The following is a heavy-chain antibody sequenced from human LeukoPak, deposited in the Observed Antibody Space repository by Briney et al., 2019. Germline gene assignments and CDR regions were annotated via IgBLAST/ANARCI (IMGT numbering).Heavy chain of an antibody. CDR2: ISSSGSTI. V-gene: IGHV3-48*04. Sequence: PGGSLRLSCAASGFTFSSYYMNWVRLAPGKGLEWVSYISSSGSTIYYADSVKGRFTISRDNAKNSLYLQMNSLRAEDTAVYYCARDRRRITILGVASSAVGPDYWGQGTLVTVSS. CDR3: ARDRRRITILGVASSAVGPDY. D-gene: IGHD3-3*01. J-gene: IGHJ4*02. CDR1: GFTFSSYY.